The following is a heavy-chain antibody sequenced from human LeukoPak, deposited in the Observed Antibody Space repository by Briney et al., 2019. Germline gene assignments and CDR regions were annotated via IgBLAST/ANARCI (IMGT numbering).Heavy chain of an antibody. CDR3: ARNGSRYCSGGVCPRPWAFDI. CDR2: INPYSGDT. V-gene: IGHV1-2*02. CDR1: GYTFSDYF. Sequence: ASVKVSCKASGYTFSDYFMNWVRQAPGQGLEWMGWINPYSGDTDYPQNFQGRVTMTRDTSTSTVFMELSSLTSDDTAVYYCARNGSRYCSGGVCPRPWAFDIWGQGTHVIVSS. D-gene: IGHD2-8*02. J-gene: IGHJ3*02.